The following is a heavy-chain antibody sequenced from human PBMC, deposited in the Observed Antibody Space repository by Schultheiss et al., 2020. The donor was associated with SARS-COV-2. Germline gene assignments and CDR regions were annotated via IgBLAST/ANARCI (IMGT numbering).Heavy chain of an antibody. CDR1: GGSISSGDYY. CDR2: IYYSGST. V-gene: IGHV4-31*03. Sequence: SQTLSLTCTVSGGSISSGDYYWSWIRQHPGKGLEWIGYIYYSGSTYYNPSLKSRVTMSVDTSKNQFSLKLSSVTAADTAVYYCARASPGIGWFDPWGQGTLVTVSS. CDR3: ARASPGIGWFDP. J-gene: IGHJ5*02. D-gene: IGHD6-13*01.